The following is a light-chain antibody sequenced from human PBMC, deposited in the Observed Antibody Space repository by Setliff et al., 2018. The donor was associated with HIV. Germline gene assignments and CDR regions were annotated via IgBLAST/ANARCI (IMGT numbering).Light chain of an antibody. CDR2: DVS. CDR3: SSYASNTPLWV. CDR1: NSDIGGYDY. Sequence: QSALTQPASVSGSPGQSITISCTGSNSDIGGYDYVSWYQQHPGKAPRLILFDVSDRPSGVSERFSGSKSGNTASLTIAGLRTEDEGDYYCSSYASNTPLWVFGGGTKVTVL. J-gene: IGLJ3*02. V-gene: IGLV2-14*03.